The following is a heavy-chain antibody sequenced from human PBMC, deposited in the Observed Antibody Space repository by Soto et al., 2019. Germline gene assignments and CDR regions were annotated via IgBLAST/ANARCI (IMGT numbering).Heavy chain of an antibody. CDR2: ISYDGRNK. J-gene: IGHJ4*02. CDR1: GFTFSSYA. V-gene: IGHV3-30-3*01. Sequence: QVQLVESGGGAVQPGRSLRLSCAASGFTFSSYAMHWVRQAPGKGLEWVAVISYDGRNKFYGDSVKGLFTISRDNSKNTLYLQMNSLRTEDTAVYYCAREIERLLGYWGQGTLVTVSS. D-gene: IGHD3-3*01. CDR3: AREIERLLGY.